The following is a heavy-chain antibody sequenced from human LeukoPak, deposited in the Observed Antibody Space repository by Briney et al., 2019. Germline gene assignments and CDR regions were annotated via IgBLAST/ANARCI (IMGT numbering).Heavy chain of an antibody. CDR3: ARDGYDYVWGSYRYLGGAAFDY. Sequence: ASVKVSCKASGYTFTSYGINWVRQAPGQGLEWMGWISAYSGNTNYAQKFQDRVSMTTDTSTSTAYMELRSLRSDDTAVYYCARDGYDYVWGSYRYLGGAAFDYWGQGTLVTVSS. CDR2: ISAYSGNT. D-gene: IGHD3-16*02. CDR1: GYTFTSYG. J-gene: IGHJ4*02. V-gene: IGHV1-18*01.